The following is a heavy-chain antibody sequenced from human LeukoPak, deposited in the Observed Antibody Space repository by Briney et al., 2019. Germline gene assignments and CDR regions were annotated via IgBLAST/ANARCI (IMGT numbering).Heavy chain of an antibody. CDR1: GFTFSSYE. D-gene: IGHD3-22*01. V-gene: IGHV3-48*03. J-gene: IGHJ1*01. Sequence: GGSLRLSCAASGFTFSSYEMNWVRQAPGKGLEWVSYISVSGSTIYYADSVKGRFTISRDNAKNSLYLQMNSLRAEDTAVYYCARAPSEIGGYYPEYFRHWGQGTLVTVSS. CDR2: ISVSGSTI. CDR3: ARAPSEIGGYYPEYFRH.